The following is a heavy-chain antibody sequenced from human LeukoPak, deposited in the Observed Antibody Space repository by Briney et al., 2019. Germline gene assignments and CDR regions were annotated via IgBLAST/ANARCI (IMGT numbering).Heavy chain of an antibody. V-gene: IGHV1-8*03. J-gene: IGHJ4*02. Sequence: GSVKVSCKASGYTFTSYDINWVRQATGQGLEWMGWMNPNSGNTGYAQKFQGRVTITRNTSISTAYMELSSLRSEDTAVYYCARVSSIAAAGDYWGQGTLVTVSS. CDR1: GYTFTSYD. CDR2: MNPNSGNT. CDR3: ARVSSIAAAGDY. D-gene: IGHD6-13*01.